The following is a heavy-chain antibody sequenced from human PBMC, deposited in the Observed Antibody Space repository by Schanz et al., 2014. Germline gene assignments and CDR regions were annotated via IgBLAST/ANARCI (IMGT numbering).Heavy chain of an antibody. CDR2: ILYDGSKT. J-gene: IGHJ4*02. Sequence: VHLVESGGGLVKPGGSLRLSCGASGFTFSTYTMHWVSQAPGKGLEWVAVILYDGSKTYYADSVKGRFTISRDNAKNSLYLQMNSLRAEDTAVYYCARDGFGGYLDSWGQGTLVTVSS. CDR1: GFTFSTYT. D-gene: IGHD3-10*01. V-gene: IGHV3-33*08. CDR3: ARDGFGGYLDS.